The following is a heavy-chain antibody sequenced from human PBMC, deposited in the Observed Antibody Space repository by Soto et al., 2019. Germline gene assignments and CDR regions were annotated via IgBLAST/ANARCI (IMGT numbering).Heavy chain of an antibody. CDR1: GFTVSSKY. J-gene: IGHJ6*03. CDR3: ARDTLGIAAAGTVSSDYYYYYYMDV. V-gene: IGHV3-66*01. Sequence: GGSLRLSCAASGFTVSSKYMSWVRQAPGKGLEWVSVIYSGGSKYYADSVKGRFTISRDNSKNTLYLQMNSLRAEDTAVYYCARDTLGIAAAGTVSSDYYYYYYMDVWGKGTTVTVSS. D-gene: IGHD6-13*01. CDR2: IYSGGSK.